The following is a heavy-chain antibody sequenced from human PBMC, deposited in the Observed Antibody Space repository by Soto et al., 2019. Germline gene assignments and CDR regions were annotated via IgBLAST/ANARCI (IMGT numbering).Heavy chain of an antibody. CDR3: ARAGSITIFGVVSSFYYYYYMDV. D-gene: IGHD3-3*01. J-gene: IGHJ6*03. CDR1: GYTFTSYD. V-gene: IGHV1-8*01. CDR2: MNPNSGNT. Sequence: ASVKVSCKASGYTFTSYDINWVRQATGQGLEWMGWMNPNSGNTGYAQKFRGRVTMTRNTSISTAYMELSSLRSEDTAVYYCARAGSITIFGVVSSFYYYYYMDVWGKGTTVTVSS.